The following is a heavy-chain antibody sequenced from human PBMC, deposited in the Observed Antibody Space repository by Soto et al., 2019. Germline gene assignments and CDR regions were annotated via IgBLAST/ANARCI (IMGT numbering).Heavy chain of an antibody. CDR2: ISYDGRNK. V-gene: IGHV3-30*18. CDR1: GFTFSSYG. D-gene: IGHD3-22*01. CDR3: AKMYYDSSDYYSPYYYHYGIDV. J-gene: IGHJ6*02. Sequence: GGSLRLSCAASGFTFSSYGMHWVRQAPGKGLEWVTLISYDGRNKYYADSLKGRFTISRDNSENTLYLQMNSLRAEDTAVYYCAKMYYDSSDYYSPYYYHYGIDVWGQGTTVTVSS.